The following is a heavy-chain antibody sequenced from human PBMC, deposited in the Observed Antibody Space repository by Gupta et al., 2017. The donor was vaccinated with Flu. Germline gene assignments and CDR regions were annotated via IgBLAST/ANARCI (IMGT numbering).Heavy chain of an antibody. CDR1: GFTFSSYE. CDR3: ARADLYSSSWYSYFDY. D-gene: IGHD6-13*01. CDR2: ISSSGSTI. Sequence: EVQLVESGGGLVQPGGSLRLSCAASGFTFSSYEMNWVRQAPGKGLEWVSYISSSGSTIYYADSVKGRFTISRDNAKNSLYLQMNSLRAEDTAVYYCARADLYSSSWYSYFDYWGQGTLVTVSS. V-gene: IGHV3-48*03. J-gene: IGHJ4*02.